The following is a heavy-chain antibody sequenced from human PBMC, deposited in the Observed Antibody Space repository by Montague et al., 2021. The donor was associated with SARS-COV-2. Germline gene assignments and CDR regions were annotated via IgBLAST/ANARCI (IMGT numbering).Heavy chain of an antibody. Sequence: SETLSLTCAVYGGSFSGYYWSWIRQPPGKGLDWIGSIYYSGSTYYNPSLKSRATISVDTSKNQFSLKLSSVTAADTAVYYCAMRGGALDAFDIWGQGTMVIVSS. CDR3: AMRGGALDAFDI. V-gene: IGHV4-34*01. CDR1: GGSFSGYY. J-gene: IGHJ3*02. D-gene: IGHD4-17*01. CDR2: IYYSGST.